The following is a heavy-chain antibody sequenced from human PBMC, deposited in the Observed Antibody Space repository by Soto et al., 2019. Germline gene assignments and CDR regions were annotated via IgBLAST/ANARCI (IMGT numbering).Heavy chain of an antibody. CDR3: ARESGYYYDSSGYYYSGPGDAFDI. J-gene: IGHJ3*02. V-gene: IGHV3-30-3*01. CDR1: GFTFSSYA. CDR2: ISYDGSNK. D-gene: IGHD3-22*01. Sequence: GGSLRLSCAASGFTFSSYAMHWVRQAPGKGLEWVAVISYDGSNKYYADSVKGRFTISRDNSKNTLYLQMNSLRAEDTAVYYCARESGYYYDSSGYYYSGPGDAFDIWGQGTMVTVSS.